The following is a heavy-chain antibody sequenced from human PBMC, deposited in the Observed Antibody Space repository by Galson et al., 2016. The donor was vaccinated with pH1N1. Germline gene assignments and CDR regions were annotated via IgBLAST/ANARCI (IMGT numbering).Heavy chain of an antibody. Sequence: QSGAEVKKPGESLKISYKGSGYRFTNSWIGWVRQMPGKGLEWMGIIYLGGSLIRYRPSFQGQVTISADKSINIVYLEWSSLKASDTATYYCARQNDYGDYRGDAFDIWGQGTMVTVSS. CDR3: ARQNDYGDYRGDAFDI. V-gene: IGHV5-51*01. D-gene: IGHD4-17*01. J-gene: IGHJ3*02. CDR1: GYRFTNSW. CDR2: IYLGGSLI.